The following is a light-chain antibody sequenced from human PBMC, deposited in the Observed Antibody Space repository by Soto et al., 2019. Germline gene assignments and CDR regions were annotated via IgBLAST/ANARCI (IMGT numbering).Light chain of an antibody. CDR3: QQYDTSPIT. CDR1: QSVLYSSNNKNY. J-gene: IGKJ5*01. Sequence: DIVMTQSPNSLAVSLGERATINCKSSQSVLYSSNNKNYLAWYQQKSGQPPKLLIYWASTRESGVPDRFSGSGSGTDFTLTISSLQAEDVAVYYCQQYDTSPITFGQGTRLEI. CDR2: WAS. V-gene: IGKV4-1*01.